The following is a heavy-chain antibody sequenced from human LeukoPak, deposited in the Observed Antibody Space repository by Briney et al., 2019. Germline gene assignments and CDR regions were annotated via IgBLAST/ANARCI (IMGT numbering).Heavy chain of an antibody. J-gene: IGHJ4*02. D-gene: IGHD1-20*01. CDR1: GFTFSSYW. V-gene: IGHV3-74*01. CDR2: INGDGIST. CDR3: ARGCITGTGY. Sequence: SGGSLRLSCAPSGFTFSSYWMPWVRQSPGPWLVWVSRINGDGISTSYAASGKGRFAIPRPNAKTTLYPQMNSLRAEDTAVYYCARGCITGTGYWGQGTLVTVFS.